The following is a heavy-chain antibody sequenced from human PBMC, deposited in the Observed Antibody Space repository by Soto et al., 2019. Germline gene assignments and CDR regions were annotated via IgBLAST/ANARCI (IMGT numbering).Heavy chain of an antibody. CDR1: GYTFFNYG. J-gene: IGHJ4*02. CDR2: ISAYNGNT. Sequence: QVQLVQSGGEVKKPGASVKVSCKASGYTFFNYGINWVRQAPGQALEWMGWISAYNGNTNYAQKFQGRVTMTTDTSTSTAYMELRSLRSDDTAVYYCARDDITVPGTCADYWGQGTLVTVSS. CDR3: ARDDITVPGTCADY. D-gene: IGHD6-19*01. V-gene: IGHV1-18*01.